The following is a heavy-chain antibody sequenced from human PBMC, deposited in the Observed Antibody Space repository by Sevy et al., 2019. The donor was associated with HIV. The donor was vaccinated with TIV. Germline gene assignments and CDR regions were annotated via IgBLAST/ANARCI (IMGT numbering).Heavy chain of an antibody. J-gene: IGHJ3*02. CDR2: ISGSGGST. CDR1: GFTFSSDA. D-gene: IGHD3-22*01. V-gene: IGHV3-23*01. CDR3: AKDRGTKIVVPYDAFDI. Sequence: GGSLRLSCAASGFTFSSDAMSWVRQAPGKGLEWVSAISGSGGSTYYADSGKGRFTISRDNSKNTLYLQMNSLRAEDRAVYYCAKDRGTKIVVPYDAFDIWGQGTMVTVSS.